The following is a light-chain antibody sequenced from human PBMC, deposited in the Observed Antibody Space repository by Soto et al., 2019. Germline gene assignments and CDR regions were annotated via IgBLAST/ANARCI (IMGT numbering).Light chain of an antibody. V-gene: IGKV1-9*01. CDR1: QDISSY. CDR3: KKLRISPPT. J-gene: IGKJ4*01. CDR2: AAS. Sequence: IQVTQSPSSLSASVGDRVTITCRASQDISSYLAWYQQKPGKAPTLLIYAASTLQSGVPSRFSGSGFGTDLPLPSSSLQAEDFAIYYYKKLRISPPTFGGGTKVEIK.